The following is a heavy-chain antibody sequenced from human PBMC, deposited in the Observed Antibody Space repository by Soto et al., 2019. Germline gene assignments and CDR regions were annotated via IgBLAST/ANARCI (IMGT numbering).Heavy chain of an antibody. D-gene: IGHD3-10*01. CDR2: INYRGRT. V-gene: IGHV4-34*01. J-gene: IGHJ6*03. CDR1: GGSFSGFY. CDR3: ARGGGRCYMDV. Sequence: SETLSLTCAVYGGSFSGFYWSWIRQPPGRGLEWIGEINYRGRTNQNPSLKSRLTISVDTSKSQFSLKVSSVTAADTAVYYCARGGGRCYMDVWDNGTTVTVSS.